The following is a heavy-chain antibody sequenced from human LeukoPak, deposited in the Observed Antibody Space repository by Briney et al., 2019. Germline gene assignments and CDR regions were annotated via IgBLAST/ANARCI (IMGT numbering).Heavy chain of an antibody. CDR2: INSDGSST. CDR3: AKDRGGYYDSSGYYGIRFDY. J-gene: IGHJ4*02. V-gene: IGHV3-74*01. Sequence: GGSLRLSCAASGFTFSSYWMHWVRQAPGKGLVWVSRINSDGSSTSYADSVKGRFTISRDNSKNTLYLQMNSLRAEDTAVYYCAKDRGGYYDSSGYYGIRFDYWGQGTLVTASS. D-gene: IGHD3-22*01. CDR1: GFTFSSYW.